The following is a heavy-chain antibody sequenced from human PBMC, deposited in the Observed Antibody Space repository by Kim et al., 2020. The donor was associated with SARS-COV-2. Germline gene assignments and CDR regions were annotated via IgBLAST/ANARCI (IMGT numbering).Heavy chain of an antibody. CDR2: T. Sequence: TYYNPYLKSRLTISVDTSENQFSLKLNSVTAADTAVYFCARSRNSNYEYWGQGTLVTVSS. D-gene: IGHD4-4*01. CDR3: ARSRNSNYEY. J-gene: IGHJ4*02. V-gene: IGHV4-39*01.